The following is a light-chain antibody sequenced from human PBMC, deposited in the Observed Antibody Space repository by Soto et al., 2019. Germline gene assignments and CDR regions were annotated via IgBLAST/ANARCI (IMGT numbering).Light chain of an antibody. CDR3: HQYNNWPQT. Sequence: DMVMTQSPATLSVSPGGRATLSCRASQSVSTNLAWYQQRPGQAPRLLIYRASTRAAGVPARFSGSGSGTEFTLTISGLQSEDFAVYYCHQYNNWPQTFGQGTKVDIK. J-gene: IGKJ1*01. CDR2: RAS. V-gene: IGKV3-15*01. CDR1: QSVSTN.